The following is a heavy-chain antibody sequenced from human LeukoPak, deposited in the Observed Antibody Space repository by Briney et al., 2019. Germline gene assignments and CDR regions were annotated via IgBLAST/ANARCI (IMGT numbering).Heavy chain of an antibody. Sequence: SVKVSCKASGCTFSGFAMSWVRQAPGQGLEWMGGIIPNFGTANYAQKFQGRVTITADKSTSTAYMELSSLRSEDTAVYYCASQGYCSSTSCPPFDYWGQGTLVTVSS. CDR1: GCTFSGFA. V-gene: IGHV1-69*06. J-gene: IGHJ4*02. CDR3: ASQGYCSSTSCPPFDY. CDR2: IIPNFGTA. D-gene: IGHD2-2*01.